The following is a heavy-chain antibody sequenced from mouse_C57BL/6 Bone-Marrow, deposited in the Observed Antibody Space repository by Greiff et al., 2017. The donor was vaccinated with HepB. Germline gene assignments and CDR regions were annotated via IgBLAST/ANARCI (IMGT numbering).Heavy chain of an antibody. Sequence: VQLQQSGAELVRPGTSVKLSCKASGYTFTSYWMHWVKQRPGQGLEWIGVIDPSDSYTNYNQKFKGKATLTVDTSSSTAYLQLSSLTSEDSAVYYCARRAYYCLMDYWGQGTSVTVSS. V-gene: IGHV1-59*01. D-gene: IGHD2-10*01. CDR2: IDPSDSYT. CDR3: ARRAYYCLMDY. CDR1: GYTFTSYW. J-gene: IGHJ4*01.